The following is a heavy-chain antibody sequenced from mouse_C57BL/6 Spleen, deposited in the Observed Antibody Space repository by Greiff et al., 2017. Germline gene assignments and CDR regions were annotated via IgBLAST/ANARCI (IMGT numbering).Heavy chain of an antibody. J-gene: IGHJ1*03. CDR2: IRNKANGYTT. D-gene: IGHD6-1*01. V-gene: IGHV7-3*01. Sequence: DVKLVESGGGLVQPGGSLSLSCAASGFTFTDYYMSWVRQPPGKALEWLGFIRNKANGYTTEYSASVKGRFTISRDNSQSILYLQMNALRAEDSATYYCARSPLYWYFDVWGTGTTVTVSS. CDR1: GFTFTDYY. CDR3: ARSPLYWYFDV.